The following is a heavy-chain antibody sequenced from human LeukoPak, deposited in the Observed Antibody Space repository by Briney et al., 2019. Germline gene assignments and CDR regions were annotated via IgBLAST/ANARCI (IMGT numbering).Heavy chain of an antibody. V-gene: IGHV1-18*01. CDR2: ISAYNGNT. J-gene: IGHJ4*02. Sequence: ASVKVSCKSSAYTFTSYGISWVRQAPGQGLEWMGWISAYNGNTNYAQKLQGRVTMTTDTSTSTAYMELRSLRSDDTAVYYCARVPPPHHYDSSGYCDYWGQGTLVTVSS. CDR1: AYTFTSYG. D-gene: IGHD3-22*01. CDR3: ARVPPPHHYDSSGYCDY.